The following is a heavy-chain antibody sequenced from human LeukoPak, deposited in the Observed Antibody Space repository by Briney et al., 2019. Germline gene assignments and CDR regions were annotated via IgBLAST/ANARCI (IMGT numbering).Heavy chain of an antibody. V-gene: IGHV1-3*01. CDR3: AREDYSDYVVPGFDY. J-gene: IGHJ4*02. CDR2: INAGNGNT. CDR1: GYTFTSYA. Sequence: ASVKVSCKASGYTFTSYAMHWVRQAPGQRLEWMGWINAGNGNTKYSQKFQGRVTITRDTSASTAYMELSSLRSEDTAVYYCAREDYSDYVVPGFDYWGQGTLVTVSS. D-gene: IGHD4-11*01.